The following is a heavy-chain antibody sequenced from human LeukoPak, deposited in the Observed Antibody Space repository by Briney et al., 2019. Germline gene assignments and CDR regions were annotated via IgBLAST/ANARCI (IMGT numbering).Heavy chain of an antibody. J-gene: IGHJ4*02. CDR3: AKDRLLSSSSADY. CDR1: GFTFSSYS. V-gene: IGHV3-30*02. Sequence: GGSLRLSCAASGFTFSSYSMNWVRQAPGKGLEWVAFIRYDGSNKYYADSVKGRFTISRDNSKNTLYLQMNSLRAEDTAVYYCAKDRLLSSSSADYWGQGTLVTVSS. D-gene: IGHD6-6*01. CDR2: IRYDGSNK.